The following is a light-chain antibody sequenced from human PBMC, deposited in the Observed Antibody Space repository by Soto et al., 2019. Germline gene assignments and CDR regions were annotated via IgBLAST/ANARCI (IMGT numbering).Light chain of an antibody. CDR1: SRDVGGYNY. V-gene: IGLV2-8*01. CDR3: ASCVGNSVV. J-gene: IGLJ2*01. Sequence: QSALTQPPSASGSPGQSVTISCTGTSRDVGGYNYVSWFQQNPGKAPKLIIYEVTKRPSGVPDRFSGSKSGNTASLAVSGLQAEDEACYYCASCVGNSVVFGGGTKLTVL. CDR2: EVT.